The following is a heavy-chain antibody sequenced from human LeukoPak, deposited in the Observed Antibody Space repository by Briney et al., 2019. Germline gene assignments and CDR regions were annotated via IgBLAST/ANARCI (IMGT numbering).Heavy chain of an antibody. CDR1: GGTFSSYA. CDR3: ARGPYSSGWDY. Sequence: VASVKVSCKASGGTFSSYAISWVRQAPGQGLEWMGGIIPTFGTANYAQKFQGRVTITTDESTSTAYMELSSLRSEDTAVYYCARGPYSSGWDYWGQGTLVIVSS. D-gene: IGHD6-19*01. V-gene: IGHV1-69*05. J-gene: IGHJ4*02. CDR2: IIPTFGTA.